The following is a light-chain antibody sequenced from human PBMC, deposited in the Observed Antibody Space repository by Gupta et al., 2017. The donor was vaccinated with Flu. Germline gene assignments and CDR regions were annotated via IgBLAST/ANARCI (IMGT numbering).Light chain of an antibody. Sequence: QSVLTQPPSASGTSGQRVTISCSGSSSNIGSNYVYWYQQLPGTAPKLLIYRNNQRPSGVPDRFSGSKSGTSASLAISGPRSEDEADYYCAAWDDSLSGPHWVFGGRTKLTVL. CDR3: AAWDDSLSGPHWV. CDR1: SSNIGSNY. J-gene: IGLJ3*02. CDR2: RNN. V-gene: IGLV1-47*01.